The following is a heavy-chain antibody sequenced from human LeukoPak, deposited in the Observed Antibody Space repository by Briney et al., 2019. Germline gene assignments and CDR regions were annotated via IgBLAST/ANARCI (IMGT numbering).Heavy chain of an antibody. V-gene: IGHV3-48*01. J-gene: IGHJ5*02. CDR3: ARVAESSGSWYPLGWFDP. CDR1: GFTFSSYS. D-gene: IGHD6-13*01. Sequence: GGSLRLSCAASGFTFSSYSMNWVRQAPGKGLEWVSYISSSSSTIYYADSVKGRFTISRDNAKNSLYLQMNSLRAEDTAVYYCARVAESSGSWYPLGWFDPWGQGTLVTVSS. CDR2: ISSSSSTI.